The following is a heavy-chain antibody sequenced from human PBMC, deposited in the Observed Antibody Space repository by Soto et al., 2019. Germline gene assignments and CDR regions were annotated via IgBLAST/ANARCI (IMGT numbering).Heavy chain of an antibody. J-gene: IGHJ4*02. Sequence: GGSLRLSCAASGFTFTTAWMIWVRQAPGKGLEGVGHIKTKTEGGATNYATPVKGRFSISRDDSTNTQSLQMNSLKSEDTAVYYCATDLPTAGAGEFDYWGQGTLVTVSS. CDR3: ATDLPTAGAGEFDY. D-gene: IGHD6-19*01. CDR2: IKTKTEGGAT. CDR1: GFTFTTAW. V-gene: IGHV3-15*01.